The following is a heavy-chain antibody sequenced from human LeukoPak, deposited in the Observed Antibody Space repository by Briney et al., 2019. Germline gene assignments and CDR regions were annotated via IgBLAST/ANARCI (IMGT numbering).Heavy chain of an antibody. V-gene: IGHV1-46*01. D-gene: IGHD4-17*01. CDR3: ARAKSRDYGIDY. Sequence: ASVKVSCKTSGYTCTNYYLHWVRQAPRQGLEWMGIINPSGESTIYAQKFQGRVTMTRDTSTSTVYMELSSLRSEDTAVYFCARAKSRDYGIDYWGPGTLVTVSS. J-gene: IGHJ4*02. CDR1: GYTCTNYY. CDR2: INPSGEST.